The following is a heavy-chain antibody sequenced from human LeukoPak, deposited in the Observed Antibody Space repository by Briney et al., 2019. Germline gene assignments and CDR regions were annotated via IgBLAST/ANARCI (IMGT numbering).Heavy chain of an antibody. CDR3: VNLHYPSES. CDR2: INPEETTT. Sequence: AGGSLRLSCAASGFTFSTHWMHWVRQAPGKGLVWVSRINPEETTTSYADSVKGRFTISRDNTKNTLYLHMNSLRAEDTAMYYCVNLHYPSESWGQGTLVTVSS. V-gene: IGHV3-74*01. D-gene: IGHD3-10*01. CDR1: GFTFSTHW. J-gene: IGHJ5*02.